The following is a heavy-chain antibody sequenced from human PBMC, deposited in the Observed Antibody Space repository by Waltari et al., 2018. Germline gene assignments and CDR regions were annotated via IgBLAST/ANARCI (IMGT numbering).Heavy chain of an antibody. CDR3: AGGEVTLDY. D-gene: IGHD2-21*02. Sequence: EVQLLESGGGLVQPGGSLRLSCAASGFTFSSYAMSWVRQAPGKGLEWVSVIYSGGSSTYYADSVKGRFTISRDNSKNTLYLQMNSLRAEDTAVYYCAGGEVTLDYWGQGTLVTVSS. J-gene: IGHJ4*02. CDR1: GFTFSSYA. V-gene: IGHV3-23*03. CDR2: IYSGGSST.